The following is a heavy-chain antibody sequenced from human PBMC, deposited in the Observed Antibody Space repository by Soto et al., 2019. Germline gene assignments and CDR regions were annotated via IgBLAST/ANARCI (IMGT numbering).Heavy chain of an antibody. CDR1: GFTFSSYW. Sequence: GGSLRLSCAASGFTFSSYWMSWVRQAPGKGLEWVANIKPDGSEKYYVDSVKGRFTISRDNAKNSLYLQMNSLRAEDTAVYYCARSQGVRETSFFDMWGQGTRVTVSS. CDR3: ARSQGVRETSFFDM. V-gene: IGHV3-7*01. J-gene: IGHJ4*02. D-gene: IGHD3-9*01. CDR2: IKPDGSEK.